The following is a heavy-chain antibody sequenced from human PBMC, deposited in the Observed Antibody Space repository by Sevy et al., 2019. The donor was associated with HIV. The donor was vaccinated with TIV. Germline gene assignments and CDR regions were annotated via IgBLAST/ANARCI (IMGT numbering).Heavy chain of an antibody. J-gene: IGHJ4*02. V-gene: IGHV3-74*01. CDR2: LNGDGGDK. CDR3: FVRIRDSSEIDY. Sequence: GGSLRLSCAASGFTFSNYYMNWVRQGPGKGLVWVAGLNGDGGDKNYADSVRGRFTISRDNTKNTLYLQMSSLGGEDTAVFYCFVRIRDSSEIDYWGQGTLVTVSS. D-gene: IGHD6-6*01. CDR1: GFTFSNYY.